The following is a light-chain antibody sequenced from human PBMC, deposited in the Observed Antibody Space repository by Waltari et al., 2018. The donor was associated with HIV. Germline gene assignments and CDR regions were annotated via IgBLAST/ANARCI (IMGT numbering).Light chain of an antibody. CDR2: DVD. CDR3: ASFTADNTVL. CDR1: DSDFGLFNF. Sequence: AVTQPASVSGLPGQSTTISCTGGDSDFGLFNFVPWYQQHSGKPPKLILYDVDSRSSGVSDRFSGAISGNTASLTISELRAEDEAHYYCASFTADNTVLFGGGTEVTVL. V-gene: IGLV2-14*03. J-gene: IGLJ3*02.